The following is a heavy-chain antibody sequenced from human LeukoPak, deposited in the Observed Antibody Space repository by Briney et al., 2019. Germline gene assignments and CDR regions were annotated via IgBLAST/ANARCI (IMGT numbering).Heavy chain of an antibody. D-gene: IGHD2-2*01. CDR2: INHSGST. V-gene: IGHV4-34*01. CDR1: GGSFSGYY. CDR3: ARELRWEYCSSTSCSSTNWFDP. J-gene: IGHJ5*02. Sequence: PSETLSLTCAVYGGSFSGYYWSWIRQPPGKGLEWIGEINHSGSTNYNPSLKSRVTISVDTSKNQFSLKLSSVTAADTAVYYCARELRWEYCSSTSCSSTNWFDPWGQGALVTVSS.